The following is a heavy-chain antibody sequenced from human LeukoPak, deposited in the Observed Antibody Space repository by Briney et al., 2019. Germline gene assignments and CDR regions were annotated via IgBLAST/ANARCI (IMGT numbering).Heavy chain of an antibody. CDR3: AKSSYAGNPGHMDV. J-gene: IGHJ6*02. D-gene: IGHD4-23*01. CDR1: GFTFSSYD. V-gene: IGHV3-23*01. CDR2: ISGSGGST. Sequence: GGSLRLSCAASGFTFSSYDMSWVRQAPGKGLEWVSVISGSGGSTYYADSVRGRFTISRDTSKNTLYLQIDSLRAEDTAIYYCAKSSYAGNPGHMDVWGQGTTVTVSS.